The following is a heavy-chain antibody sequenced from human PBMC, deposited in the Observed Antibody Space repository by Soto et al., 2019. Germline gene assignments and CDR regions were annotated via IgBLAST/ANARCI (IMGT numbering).Heavy chain of an antibody. CDR2: ISSSNSYI. V-gene: IGHV3-21*01. D-gene: IGHD3-22*01. Sequence: GGSLRLSCAASGFTFSSYTMNWVRQAPGKGLEWISSISSSNSYIYYADSVKGRFTISRDNAKNSLNLQMNSLRAEDTAVYYCARDYYKYYDSSGYYRSPAYWGQGTLVTVSS. J-gene: IGHJ4*02. CDR1: GFTFSSYT. CDR3: ARDYYKYYDSSGYYRSPAY.